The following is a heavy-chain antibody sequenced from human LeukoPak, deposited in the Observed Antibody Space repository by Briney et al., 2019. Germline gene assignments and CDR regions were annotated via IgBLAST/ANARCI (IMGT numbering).Heavy chain of an antibody. J-gene: IGHJ6*02. CDR3: ARDGSYYDSSGYYYYYGMDV. Sequence: GGSLRLSCAASGFTFSSYSMNWVRQAPGKGLEWVSSISRSSSYIYYADSVKGRFTISRDNAKNSLYLQMNSLRAEDTAVYYCARDGSYYDSSGYYYYYGMDVWGQGTTVTVSS. D-gene: IGHD3-22*01. CDR2: ISRSSSYI. V-gene: IGHV3-21*01. CDR1: GFTFSSYS.